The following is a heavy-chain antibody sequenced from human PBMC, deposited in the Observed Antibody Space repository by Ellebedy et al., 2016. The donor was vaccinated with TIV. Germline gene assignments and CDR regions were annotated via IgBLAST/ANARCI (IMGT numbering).Heavy chain of an antibody. V-gene: IGHV5-51*01. CDR2: IYPGDSDT. J-gene: IGHJ5*02. CDR1: GYSFTSYW. CDR3: ARISSSWYEWFDP. D-gene: IGHD6-13*01. Sequence: KVSCXGSGYSFTSYWIGWVRQMPGKGLEWMGIIYPGDSDTRYSPSFQGQVTISADKSISTAYLQWSSLKASDTAMYYCARISSSWYEWFDPWGQGTLVTVSS.